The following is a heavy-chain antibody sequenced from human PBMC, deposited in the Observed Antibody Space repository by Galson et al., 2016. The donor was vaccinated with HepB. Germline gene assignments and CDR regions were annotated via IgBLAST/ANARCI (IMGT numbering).Heavy chain of an antibody. CDR2: IKADGSQK. Sequence: SLRLSCAASGFSFSTYWMTWVRQAPGKGLEWVANIKADGSQKNYVDSVQGRFTISRDNAKRALYLQMDSLRAEDTAMYYCLADTYAFDLWCQGTMVTVSS. CDR1: GFSFSTYW. CDR3: LADTYAFDL. V-gene: IGHV3-7*01. J-gene: IGHJ3*01. D-gene: IGHD2-15*01.